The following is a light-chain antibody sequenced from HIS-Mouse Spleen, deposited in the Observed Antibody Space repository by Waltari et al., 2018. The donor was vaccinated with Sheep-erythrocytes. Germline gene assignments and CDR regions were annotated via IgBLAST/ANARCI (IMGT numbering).Light chain of an antibody. J-gene: IGKJ3*01. V-gene: IGKV1-39*01. CDR1: QSISSY. CDR2: AAS. CDR3: QQSYSTPQFT. Sequence: DMQMSQYQSHLYASVGERVNITCRASQSISSYLNWYQQKPGKAPQLLIYAASSLQSGVPSRFSGSGSGTDFTLTISSLQPEDFATYYCQQSYSTPQFTFGPGTKVDIK.